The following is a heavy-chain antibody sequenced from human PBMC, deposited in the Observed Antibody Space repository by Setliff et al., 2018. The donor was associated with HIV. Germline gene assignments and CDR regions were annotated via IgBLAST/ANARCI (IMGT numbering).Heavy chain of an antibody. D-gene: IGHD6-6*01. J-gene: IGHJ4*02. CDR3: AREFSSSSSDQ. CDR1: GGSISSGSHY. CDR2: IYYSGTT. Sequence: PSETLSLTCSVSGGSISSGSHYWGWIRQAPGKGLEWIGNIYYSGTTFYNPSLKSRVSISVDTSRNEFSLKLTSVTAADTAVYYCAREFSSSSSDQWGQGTLVTVSS. V-gene: IGHV4-39*02.